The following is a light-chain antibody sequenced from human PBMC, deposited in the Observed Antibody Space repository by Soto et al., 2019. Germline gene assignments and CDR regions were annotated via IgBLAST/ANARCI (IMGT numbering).Light chain of an antibody. CDR2: KAS. J-gene: IGKJ4*01. Sequence: DIQMTQSPSTLSASVGDRVTITCRASQSISSWLAWYQQKPGKAPNLLIYKASSLESGVPSRFSGSGSGTEFTLTISSPQPDYFATYYCQPYNSYPLSFGGGTKVEIK. CDR3: QPYNSYPLS. V-gene: IGKV1-5*03. CDR1: QSISSW.